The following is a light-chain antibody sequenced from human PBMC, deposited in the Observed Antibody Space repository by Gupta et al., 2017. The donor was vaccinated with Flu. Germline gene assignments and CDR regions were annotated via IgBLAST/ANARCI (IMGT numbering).Light chain of an antibody. CDR3: LLSFFVGGHI. CDR1: SGAVTSGHY. V-gene: IGLV7-46*01. Sequence: QAVVTQEPSLTVSPGGTVTLPCDSSSGAVTSGHYPYWFQQQPGQAPKTLIYDTSNRHSWTPARFSGSLLGGTAALTLSGAQPEDEAYYYCLLSFFVGGHIFGSGTTVTVL. J-gene: IGLJ1*01. CDR2: DTS.